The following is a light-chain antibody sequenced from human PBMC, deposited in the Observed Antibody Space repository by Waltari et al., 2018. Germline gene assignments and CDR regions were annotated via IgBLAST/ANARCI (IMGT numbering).Light chain of an antibody. V-gene: IGKV2-29*03. CDR1: QSLLHSDGQTY. Sequence: DIVMTQTPLSLSVTPGQPASISCKSSQSLLHSDGQTYLYWYFQRPGQSPQLLIYQISGRFSGVPDRFSGSGSGTDFTLRISRVEPDDIGVYYCMQAMHLPLTFGGGTKVEVK. CDR2: QIS. J-gene: IGKJ4*01. CDR3: MQAMHLPLT.